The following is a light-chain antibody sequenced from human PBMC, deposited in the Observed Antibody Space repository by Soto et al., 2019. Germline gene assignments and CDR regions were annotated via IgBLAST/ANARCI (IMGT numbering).Light chain of an antibody. V-gene: IGLV2-8*01. CDR3: SSYAGSNNVI. CDR2: EVS. J-gene: IGLJ2*01. CDR1: TSDVGDYNY. Sequence: QSALTQPPSASGSPGQSVTISCTGTTSDVGDYNYVSWYQQHPGKAPKLMIHEVSKRPSGVPDRFSGSKSGNTASLTVSGLQAEDEADYYCSSYAGSNNVIFGGGTKLTVL.